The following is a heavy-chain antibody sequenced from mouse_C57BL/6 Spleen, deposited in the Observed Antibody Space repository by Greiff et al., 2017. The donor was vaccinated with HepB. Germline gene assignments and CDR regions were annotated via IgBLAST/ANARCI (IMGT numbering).Heavy chain of an antibody. CDR2: IYPGDGDT. J-gene: IGHJ3*01. CDR3: ARDSSGIWFAY. V-gene: IGHV1-82*01. D-gene: IGHD3-2*02. Sequence: LQESGPELVKPGASVKISCKASGYAFSSSWMNWVKQRPGKGLEWIGRIYPGDGDTNYNGKFKGKATLTADKSSSTAYMQLSSLTSEDSAVYFCARDSSGIWFAYWGQGTLVTVSA. CDR1: GYAFSSSW.